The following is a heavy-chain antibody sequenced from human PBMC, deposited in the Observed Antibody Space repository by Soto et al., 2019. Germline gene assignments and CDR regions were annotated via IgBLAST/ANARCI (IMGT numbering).Heavy chain of an antibody. CDR3: ATVHNTSRSFDY. V-gene: IGHV3-23*01. Sequence: GGSLRLSCAASGFTFNIYAMTWVRQAPGKGLEWVSTTGATGRTTYYADSVKGRFTVSRDNSKNTLDLQMSNLRAEDTAVYYCATVHNTSRSFDYWGQGTLVTVSS. D-gene: IGHD1-20*01. J-gene: IGHJ4*02. CDR2: TGATGRTT. CDR1: GFTFNIYA.